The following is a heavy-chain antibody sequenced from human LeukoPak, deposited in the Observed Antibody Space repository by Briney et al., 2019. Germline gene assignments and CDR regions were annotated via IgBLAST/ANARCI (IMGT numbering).Heavy chain of an antibody. D-gene: IGHD2-15*01. V-gene: IGHV1-2*02. CDR3: ARVGIQYCSGGSCYRTAFDY. Sequence: ASVKVSCKASGYTFTGYYMHWVRQAPGQGLEWMGWINSNSGGTNYAQKFQGRVTMTRDTSISTAYMELSRLRSDDTAVYYCARVGIQYCSGGSCYRTAFDYWGQGTLVTVSS. CDR1: GYTFTGYY. J-gene: IGHJ4*02. CDR2: INSNSGGT.